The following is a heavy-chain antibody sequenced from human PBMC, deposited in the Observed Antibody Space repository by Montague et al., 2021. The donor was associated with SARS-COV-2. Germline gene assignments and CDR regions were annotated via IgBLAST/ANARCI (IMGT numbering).Heavy chain of an antibody. D-gene: IGHD4-17*01. CDR2: IYYSGST. CDR3: AMRGGALDAFDI. V-gene: IGHV4-39*01. Sequence: SDTQSLTCTVSGGSIRTSSYYWGWIRQPPGKGLDWIGSIYYSGSTYYNPSLKSRVTIPVDTSKNQFSLKLSSVTAADTAVYYCAMRGGALDAFDIWGQGTMVIVSS. CDR1: GGSIRTSSYY. J-gene: IGHJ3*02.